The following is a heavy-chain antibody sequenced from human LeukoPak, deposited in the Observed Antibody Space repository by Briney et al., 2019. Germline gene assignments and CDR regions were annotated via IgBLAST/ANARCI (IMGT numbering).Heavy chain of an antibody. Sequence: AETLSLTCTVSGGSISSYYWSWIWQPPGKGREWIGYIYYSGSTNYNPSLKSRVTISVDTSKNQFSLKLSSVTAADTAVYYCARIPQRYYYYDGMDVWGQGTTVTVSS. CDR1: GGSISSYY. CDR2: IYYSGST. J-gene: IGHJ6*02. V-gene: IGHV4-59*08. CDR3: ARIPQRYYYYDGMDV.